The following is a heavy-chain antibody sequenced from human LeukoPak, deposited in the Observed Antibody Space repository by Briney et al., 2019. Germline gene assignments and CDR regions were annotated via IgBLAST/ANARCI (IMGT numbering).Heavy chain of an antibody. D-gene: IGHD2-15*01. V-gene: IGHV4-39*07. CDR2: IYYSGST. J-gene: IGHJ5*02. CDR1: GGSISSSSYY. Sequence: SETLSLTCTVPGGSISSSSYYWGWIRQPPGKGLEWIGSIYYSGSTYYNPSLKSRVTISVDTSKNQFSLKLSSVTAADTAVYYCARFNIVVVVAAENWFDPWGQGTLVTVSS. CDR3: ARFNIVVVVAAENWFDP.